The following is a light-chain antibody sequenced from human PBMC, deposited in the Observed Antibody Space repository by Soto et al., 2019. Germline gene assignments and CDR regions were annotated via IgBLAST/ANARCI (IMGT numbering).Light chain of an antibody. CDR1: QSISIW. Sequence: DIHMTQSPSTLSASVGDRVTITCRASQSISIWLAWYQQKPGKAPNLLIYKTSSLETGVPSRFSGSASGTEFTLTISSLQPDDFATYYCQHLHDYSWTFGQGTKVEVK. V-gene: IGKV1-5*03. CDR2: KTS. J-gene: IGKJ1*01. CDR3: QHLHDYSWT.